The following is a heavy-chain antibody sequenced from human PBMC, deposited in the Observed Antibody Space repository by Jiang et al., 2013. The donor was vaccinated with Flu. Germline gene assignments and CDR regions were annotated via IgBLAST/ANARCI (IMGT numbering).Heavy chain of an antibody. J-gene: IGHJ6*02. Sequence: GSGLVKPSETLSLTCTVSGGSISSYYWSWIRQPPGKGLEWIGYIYYSGSTNYNPSLKSRVTISVETSKNQFSLKLSSVTAADTAVYYCARLMTTVTTGYYYYYGMDVWGQGTTVTVSS. D-gene: IGHD4-17*01. V-gene: IGHV4-59*08. CDR2: IYYSGST. CDR3: ARLMTTVTTGYYYYYGMDV. CDR1: GGSISSYY.